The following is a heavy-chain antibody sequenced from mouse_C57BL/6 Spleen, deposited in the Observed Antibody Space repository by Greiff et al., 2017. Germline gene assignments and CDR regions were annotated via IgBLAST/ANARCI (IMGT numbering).Heavy chain of an antibody. CDR3: AKTGTNWYFDV. D-gene: IGHD4-1*01. V-gene: IGHV2-5*01. CDR1: GFSLTSYG. J-gene: IGHJ1*03. Sequence: QVQLKQSGPGLVQPSQSLSITCTVSGFSLTSYGVHWVRQSPGKGLEWLGVIWRGGSTDYNAAFMSRLSITEDNSKSQVFFKMNSLQADDTAIYYCAKTGTNWYFDVWGTGTTVTVSS. CDR2: IWRGGST.